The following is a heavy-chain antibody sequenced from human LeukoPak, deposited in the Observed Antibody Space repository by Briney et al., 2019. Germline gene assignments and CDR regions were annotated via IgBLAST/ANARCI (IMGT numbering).Heavy chain of an antibody. CDR2: INSDGSST. CDR3: ARIASHSSSWYDGGY. V-gene: IGHV3-74*01. CDR1: GFTLSSYW. Sequence: GGSLRLSCAASGFTLSSYWMHWVRQAPGKGLVWVSRINSDGSSTTYADSVKGRFTISRDNAKNTLYLQMNSLRAEDTGVYYCARIASHSSSWYDGGYWGQGTLVTVSS. D-gene: IGHD6-13*01. J-gene: IGHJ4*02.